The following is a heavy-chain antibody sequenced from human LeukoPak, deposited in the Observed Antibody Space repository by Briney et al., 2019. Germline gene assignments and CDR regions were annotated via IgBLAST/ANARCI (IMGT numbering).Heavy chain of an antibody. V-gene: IGHV4-59*08. CDR1: GGSISSYY. CDR3: ARGGYSSGWVAFDI. J-gene: IGHJ3*02. CDR2: IYYSGST. Sequence: SETLSLTCTVSGGSISSYYWSWIRQPPGKGLEWIGYIYYSGSTNYNPSLKSRVTISVDTSKNQFSLKLSSVTAADTAVYYCARGGYSSGWVAFDIWGQGTMVTVSS. D-gene: IGHD6-19*01.